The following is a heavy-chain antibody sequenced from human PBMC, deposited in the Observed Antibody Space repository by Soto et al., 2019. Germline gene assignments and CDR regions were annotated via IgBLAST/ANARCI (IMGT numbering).Heavy chain of an antibody. J-gene: IGHJ6*02. D-gene: IGHD2-8*01. Sequence: QVQLVQSGAEVKKPGSSVKVSCKASGGRFNTYAISWVRQAPGQGLEWMGGIIPFIGKPNYAQRLSDRVTISADESTGTAEMELSSLRSDDTAVYYCASGPWSMMRDYGMDVWGQGTTVTVSS. CDR1: GGRFNTYA. V-gene: IGHV1-69*12. CDR3: ASGPWSMMRDYGMDV. CDR2: IIPFIGKP.